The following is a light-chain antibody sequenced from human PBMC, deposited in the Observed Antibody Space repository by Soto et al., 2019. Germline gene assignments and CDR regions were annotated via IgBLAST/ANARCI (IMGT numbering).Light chain of an antibody. CDR2: LGS. Sequence: DIVMTQSPFSLAVTPGESASISCRSIQSLLHRNGKNYLDWYLQKPGQSPQLLIYLGSSRASGVPDRVSGSGSGTDFTLKIDRVEAEDVGIYYCMQGLQSTITFGQGTRLEIK. CDR3: MQGLQSTIT. CDR1: QSLLHRNGKNY. V-gene: IGKV2-28*01. J-gene: IGKJ5*01.